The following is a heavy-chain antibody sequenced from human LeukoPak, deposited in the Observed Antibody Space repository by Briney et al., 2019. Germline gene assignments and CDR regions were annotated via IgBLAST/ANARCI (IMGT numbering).Heavy chain of an antibody. Sequence: SQTLSLTYTVSGGSIRSGDYYWSWIRQPPGKGLEWIGYIYYSGNTYYNPSLKSRVTISVDTSKKQFSLKLSSVTAAATAVYYCARSTITMMVGIPADAFDIWGQGTMVTVSS. V-gene: IGHV4-30-4*08. J-gene: IGHJ3*02. CDR1: GGSIRSGDYY. CDR2: IYYSGNT. CDR3: ARSTITMMVGIPADAFDI. D-gene: IGHD3-22*01.